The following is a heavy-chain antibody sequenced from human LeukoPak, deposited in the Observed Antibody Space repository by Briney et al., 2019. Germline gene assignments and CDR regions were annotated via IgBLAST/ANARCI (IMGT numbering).Heavy chain of an antibody. J-gene: IGHJ4*02. V-gene: IGHV3-23*01. CDR3: AVGATYFDY. CDR2: ISGSGGST. Sequence: PGRSLRLSCAASGFTFDDYAMHWVRQAPGKGLEWVSGISGSGGSTYYADSVKGRFTISRDNSKNTLYLQMYSLRAEDTAVYYCAVGATYFDYWGQGTLVTVSS. CDR1: GFTFDDYA. D-gene: IGHD1-26*01.